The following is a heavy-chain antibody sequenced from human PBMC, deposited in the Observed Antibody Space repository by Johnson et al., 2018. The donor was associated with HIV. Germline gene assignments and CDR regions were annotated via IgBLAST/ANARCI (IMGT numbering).Heavy chain of an antibody. CDR1: GFTFSSSA. CDR3: AKDPGRQWLVLCAFDI. J-gene: IGHJ3*02. CDR2: ISYDGSNK. V-gene: IGHV3-30-3*01. Sequence: VQLVESGGGVVQPGKSLRLSCAASGFTFSSSAMHWVRQAPGQGLQWVALISYDGSNKYYADSVKGRFTISRDNSKNTLYLQMNSLRAEDTAVYYCAKDPGRQWLVLCAFDIWGQGTMVTVSS. D-gene: IGHD6-19*01.